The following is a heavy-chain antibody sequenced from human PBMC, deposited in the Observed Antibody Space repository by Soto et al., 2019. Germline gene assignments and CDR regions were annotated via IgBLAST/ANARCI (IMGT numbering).Heavy chain of an antibody. D-gene: IGHD3-10*01. V-gene: IGHV1-18*01. J-gene: IGHJ4*02. Sequence: SVKVSCKASGCTFTSYGISWVRQAPGQGLEWLGWISAYNGNTNYAQKLQGRVTLTTDTSTSTAYMELWSLRSEDTAVYSCARDRGYYGSGSHFDYWGQGTMVTVSS. CDR1: GCTFTSYG. CDR2: ISAYNGNT. CDR3: ARDRGYYGSGSHFDY.